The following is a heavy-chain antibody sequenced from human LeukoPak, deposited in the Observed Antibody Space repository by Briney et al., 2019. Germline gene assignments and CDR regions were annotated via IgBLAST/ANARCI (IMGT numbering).Heavy chain of an antibody. Sequence: GGSLKLSCAASGFTFSSYWMSWVRQAPGKGLEWVANIKQDGSEKYYVDSVKGRFTISRDNAKNSLYLQMNSLRAEDTAVYYCARDLRGHYFDYWGQGTLVTVSS. CDR2: IKQDGSEK. J-gene: IGHJ4*02. V-gene: IGHV3-7*03. CDR3: ARDLRGHYFDY. CDR1: GFTFSSYW.